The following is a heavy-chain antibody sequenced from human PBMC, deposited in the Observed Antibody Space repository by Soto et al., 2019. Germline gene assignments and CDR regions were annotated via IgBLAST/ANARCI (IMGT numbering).Heavy chain of an antibody. J-gene: IGHJ4*02. Sequence: PSETLSLTCAVSGGSISSGGYSWSWIRQPPGKGLEWIGYIYHSGSTYYNPSLKSRVTISVDRSKNQFSLKLSSVTAADTAVYYCARDLRFLRLIDYWGQGTLVTVSS. D-gene: IGHD3-3*01. CDR3: ARDLRFLRLIDY. CDR1: GGSISSGGYS. V-gene: IGHV4-30-2*01. CDR2: IYHSGST.